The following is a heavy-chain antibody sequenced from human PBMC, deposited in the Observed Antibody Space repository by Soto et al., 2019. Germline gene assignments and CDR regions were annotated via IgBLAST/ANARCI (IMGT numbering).Heavy chain of an antibody. CDR1: GGSISSGGYY. Sequence: QVQLQESGPGLVKPSQTLPLTCTVSGGSISSGGYYWSWIRQHPGKGLEWIGYIYYSGTTYYNPSLKSRVAISIDTSKNRFSLKLSSVTAADTAMYYCARDGGYCSDTSCPNWFDPWGQGTLVTVSS. V-gene: IGHV4-31*03. CDR3: ARDGGYCSDTSCPNWFDP. CDR2: IYYSGTT. J-gene: IGHJ5*02. D-gene: IGHD2-2*03.